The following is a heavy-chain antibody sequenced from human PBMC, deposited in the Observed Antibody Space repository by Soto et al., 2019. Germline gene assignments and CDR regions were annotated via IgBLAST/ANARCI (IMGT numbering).Heavy chain of an antibody. CDR1: GFTFSSYA. J-gene: IGHJ4*02. Sequence: GGSLRLSCAASGFTFSSYAMSWVRQAPGKGLEWVSAISGSGGSTYYADSVKGRFTISRDNSKNTLYLQMNSLRAEDTAVYYCAIRWWGYDSRGPIDYWGQGTLVTVSS. D-gene: IGHD3-22*01. CDR2: ISGSGGST. CDR3: AIRWWGYDSRGPIDY. V-gene: IGHV3-23*01.